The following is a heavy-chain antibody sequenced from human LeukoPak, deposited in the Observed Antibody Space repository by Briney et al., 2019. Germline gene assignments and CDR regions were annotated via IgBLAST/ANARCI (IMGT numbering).Heavy chain of an antibody. CDR1: GGTFSSYA. D-gene: IGHD3-9*01. CDR2: IIPILGIA. V-gene: IGHV1-69*04. J-gene: IGHJ6*02. CDR3: AILLRFLTGNYGMDV. Sequence: SVKVSCKASGGTFSSYAISWVRQAPGQGLEWMGRIIPILGIANYAQKFQGRVTISADKSTSTAYMELSSLRSEDTAVYYCAILLRFLTGNYGMDVWGQGTTVTVSS.